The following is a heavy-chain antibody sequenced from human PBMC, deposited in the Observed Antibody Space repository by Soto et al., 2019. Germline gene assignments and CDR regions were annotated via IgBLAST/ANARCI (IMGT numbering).Heavy chain of an antibody. V-gene: IGHV4-39*01. J-gene: IGHJ4*02. CDR2: IYYSGTT. Sequence: SETLSLTCSVSGGSISSSPYYWGWIRQPPGKGLEWLGTIYYSGTTSYNPSLKSRVIISVDTSNNQLFLKLRSVTAADTAVYYCARHRQYYDTSGYQQRYFDYWGQGIQVTVSS. CDR3: ARHRQYYDTSGYQQRYFDY. D-gene: IGHD3-22*01. CDR1: GGSISSSPYY.